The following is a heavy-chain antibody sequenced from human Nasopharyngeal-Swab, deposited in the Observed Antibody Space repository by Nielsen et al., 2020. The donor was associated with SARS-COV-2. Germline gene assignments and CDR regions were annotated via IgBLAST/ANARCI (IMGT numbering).Heavy chain of an antibody. CDR1: GFTFSSYA. CDR2: ISGSGGST. CDR3: AKRPTGSTFGD. Sequence: ESLKISCAASGFTFSSYAMSWVRQAPGKGLEWVSAISGSGGSTYYADSVKGRFTISRDNSKNMLYLQMNSLRAEDTAVYYCAKRPTGSTFGDWGQGTLVTVSS. D-gene: IGHD3-16*01. J-gene: IGHJ4*02. V-gene: IGHV3-23*01.